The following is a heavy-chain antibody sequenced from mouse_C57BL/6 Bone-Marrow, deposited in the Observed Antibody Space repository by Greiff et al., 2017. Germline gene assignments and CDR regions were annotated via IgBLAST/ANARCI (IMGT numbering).Heavy chain of an antibody. Sequence: EVQLQQSGPELVKPGASVKISCKASGYTFTDYYMNWVKQSPGKSLEWIGDITPNNGGTSYNQKFKGKATLTVDKSSSTAYMELHSLTSEDAAVYYCARRFYYGYVLFAYWGQGTLVTVSA. V-gene: IGHV1-26*01. D-gene: IGHD2-2*01. J-gene: IGHJ3*01. CDR1: GYTFTDYY. CDR3: ARRFYYGYVLFAY. CDR2: ITPNNGGT.